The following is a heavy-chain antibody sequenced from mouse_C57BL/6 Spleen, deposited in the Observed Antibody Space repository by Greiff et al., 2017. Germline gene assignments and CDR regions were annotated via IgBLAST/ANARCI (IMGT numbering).Heavy chain of an antibody. CDR3: ARQLGRGGY. J-gene: IGHJ2*01. CDR2: INPNNGGT. Sequence: DVKLVESGPELVKPGASVKMSCKASGYTFTDYNMHWVKQSHGKSLEWIGYINPNNGGTSYNQKFKGKATLTVNKSSSTAYMELRSLTSEDSAVYYCARQLGRGGYWGQGTTLTVSS. CDR1: GYTFTDYN. D-gene: IGHD4-1*02. V-gene: IGHV1-22*01.